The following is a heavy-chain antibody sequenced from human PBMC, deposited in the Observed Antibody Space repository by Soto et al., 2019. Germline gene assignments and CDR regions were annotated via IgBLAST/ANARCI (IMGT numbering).Heavy chain of an antibody. Sequence: GASLNVSCKASGVTFSSYAISWVRQAPVQGLEWMGWIIPIFGTANYAQKFQGRVTITADESTSTAYMALSSLRSEDTAVYYCAWGGAVLRYFDWSSFDYWGQGTLVNVSS. CDR2: IIPIFGTA. V-gene: IGHV1-69*13. CDR3: AWGGAVLRYFDWSSFDY. D-gene: IGHD3-9*01. J-gene: IGHJ4*02. CDR1: GVTFSSYA.